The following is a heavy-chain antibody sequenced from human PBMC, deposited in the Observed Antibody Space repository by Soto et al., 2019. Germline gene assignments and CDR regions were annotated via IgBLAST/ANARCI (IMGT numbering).Heavy chain of an antibody. V-gene: IGHV3-15*07. CDR3: TTSIFGVVTAH. CDR2: IRSSSDGGTT. J-gene: IGHJ4*02. Sequence: EVHLVESGGGVVTPGGSLTLSCAASGFTFANAWMNWVRQAPGKGLEWVGRIRSSSDGGTTDYAAPVKGRFTFSRDDSKNTLFLHMNSLNTEDTAVYYCTTSIFGVVTAHWGQGTLVTVS. CDR1: GFTFANAW. D-gene: IGHD3-3*01.